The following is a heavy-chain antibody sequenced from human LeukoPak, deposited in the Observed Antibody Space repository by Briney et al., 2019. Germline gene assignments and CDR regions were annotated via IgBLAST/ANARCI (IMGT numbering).Heavy chain of an antibody. Sequence: ASVKVSCKASGYTFTSYGISWVRQAPGQGLEWMGWISAYNGNTNYAQKLQGRVTMTTDTSTSTAYMELRSLRSEDTAVYYCAGGGAYCGGDCYKSFDYWGQGTLVTVSS. J-gene: IGHJ4*02. CDR2: ISAYNGNT. CDR1: GYTFTSYG. V-gene: IGHV1-18*01. D-gene: IGHD2-21*01. CDR3: AGGGAYCGGDCYKSFDY.